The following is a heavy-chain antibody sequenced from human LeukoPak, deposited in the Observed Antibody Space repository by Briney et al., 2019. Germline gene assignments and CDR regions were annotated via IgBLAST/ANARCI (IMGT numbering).Heavy chain of an antibody. CDR2: ISYDGSNK. V-gene: IGHV3-30*18. J-gene: IGHJ3*02. CDR3: AKSQATVTDDAFDI. D-gene: IGHD4-17*01. CDR1: GFTFSSYW. Sequence: GGSLRLSCAASGFTFSSYWMSWVRQAPGKGLEWVAVISYDGSNKYYADSVKGRFTISRDNSKNTLYLQMNGLRAEDTAVYYCAKSQATVTDDAFDIWGQGTMVTVSS.